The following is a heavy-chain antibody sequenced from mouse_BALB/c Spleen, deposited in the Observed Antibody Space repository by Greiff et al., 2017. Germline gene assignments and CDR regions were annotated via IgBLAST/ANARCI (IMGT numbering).Heavy chain of an antibody. D-gene: IGHD2-14*01. J-gene: IGHJ3*01. V-gene: IGHV3-6*02. Sequence: VQLKQSGPGLVKPSQSLSLTCSVTGYSITSGYYWNWIRQFPGNKLEWMGYISYDGSNNYNPSLKNRISITRDTSKNQFFLKLNSVTTEDTATYYCARVGYRYDSWFAYWGQGTLVTVSA. CDR1: GYSITSGYY. CDR2: ISYDGSN. CDR3: ARVGYRYDSWFAY.